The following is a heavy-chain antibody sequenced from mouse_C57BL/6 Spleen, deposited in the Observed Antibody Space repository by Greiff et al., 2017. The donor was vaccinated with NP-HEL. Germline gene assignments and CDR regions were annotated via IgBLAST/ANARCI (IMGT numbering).Heavy chain of an antibody. Sequence: VQLQQSGAELARPGASVKMSCKASGYTFTSYTMHWVKQRPGQGLEWIGYINPSSDYTKYNQKFKDKATLTADKSSSTAYMQLSSLTSEDSAVYYCARGDDGSFAYWGQGTLVTVSA. CDR1: GYTFTSYT. V-gene: IGHV1-4*01. J-gene: IGHJ3*01. CDR2: INPSSDYT. D-gene: IGHD2-3*01. CDR3: ARGDDGSFAY.